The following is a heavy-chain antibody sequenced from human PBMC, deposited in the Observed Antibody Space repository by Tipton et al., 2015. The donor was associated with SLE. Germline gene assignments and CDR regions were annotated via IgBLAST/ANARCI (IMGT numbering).Heavy chain of an antibody. CDR2: IKQDGSEK. Sequence: SLRLSCAASGFMFSSHWMNWVRQGPGRGLEWVANIKQDGSEKNYVDSVRGRFTISRDNAKNSLFLQMNSLRVEDTAVYYCVSLEYDFWSGYDYWGQGTLVTVSS. D-gene: IGHD3-3*01. CDR3: VSLEYDFWSGYDY. CDR1: GFMFSSHW. J-gene: IGHJ4*02. V-gene: IGHV3-7*01.